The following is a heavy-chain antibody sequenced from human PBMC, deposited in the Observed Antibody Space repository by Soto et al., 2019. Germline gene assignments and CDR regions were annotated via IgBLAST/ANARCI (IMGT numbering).Heavy chain of an antibody. CDR1: GFTFSHAW. CDR3: TRRIAVAGTYYFDY. CDR2: IKSISDGETT. V-gene: IGHV3-15*07. J-gene: IGHJ4*02. Sequence: LLVESGGGCVQPGGSLRLSCVASGFTFSHAWMDWVRQAPGKGLEWVGRIKSISDGETTNYAASVAGRFTISRDDSKNTLFLHVNSLKTEDTGVYYCTRRIAVAGTYYFDYWGQGTLVTVSS. D-gene: IGHD6-19*01.